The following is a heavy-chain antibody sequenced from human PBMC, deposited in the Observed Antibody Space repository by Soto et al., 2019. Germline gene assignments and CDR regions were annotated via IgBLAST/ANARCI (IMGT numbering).Heavy chain of an antibody. D-gene: IGHD3-9*01. CDR2: ISAYNGNT. V-gene: IGHV1-18*01. CDR3: ARGWRHYDILTGYYTSSWFDP. J-gene: IGHJ5*02. CDR1: GYTFTSYG. Sequence: ASVKVSCKASGYTFTSYGISWVRQAPGQGLEWMGWISAYNGNTNYAQKLQGRVTMTTDTSTSTAYMELRSLRSEDTAVYYCARGWRHYDILTGYYTSSWFDPWGQGTLVTVSS.